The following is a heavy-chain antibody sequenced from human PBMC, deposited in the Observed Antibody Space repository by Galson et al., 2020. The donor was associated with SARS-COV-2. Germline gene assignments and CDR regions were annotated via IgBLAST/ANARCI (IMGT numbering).Heavy chain of an antibody. CDR3: ARVVHHYDSSGSWRGYYFDY. CDR2: IYHSGST. CDR1: GYSISRDHY. Sequence: SETLSLTCTVGGYSISRDHYWGWLRQPPGKGLEWIASIYHSGSTSYTPSLKSRVIISVDMSKNQLSLKLSSVIAVDTAVYYCARVVHHYDSSGSWRGYYFDYWGQGILVTVSS. J-gene: IGHJ4*02. D-gene: IGHD3-22*01. V-gene: IGHV4-38-2*02.